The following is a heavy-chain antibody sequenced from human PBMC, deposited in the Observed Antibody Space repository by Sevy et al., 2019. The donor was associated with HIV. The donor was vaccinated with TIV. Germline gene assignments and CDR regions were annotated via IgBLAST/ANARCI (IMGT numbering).Heavy chain of an antibody. Sequence: SETLSLTCAVSGGSISSGGYSWSWIRQPPGKGLEWIGYIYHSGSTYYNPSLKSRVTISVDRSKNQFSLKLSSVTAADTAVYYCARDNYGDDYYYMDVWGKGTTVTVSS. CDR2: IYHSGST. J-gene: IGHJ6*03. CDR3: ARDNYGDDYYYMDV. CDR1: GGSISSGGYS. D-gene: IGHD4-17*01. V-gene: IGHV4-30-2*01.